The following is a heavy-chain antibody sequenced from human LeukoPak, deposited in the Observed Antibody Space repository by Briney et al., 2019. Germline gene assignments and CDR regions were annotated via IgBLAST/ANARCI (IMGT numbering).Heavy chain of an antibody. Sequence: SETLSLTCTVSGGSISSSSYYWGWIRQPPGKGLEWIGSIYYSGSTYYNPSLKSRVTISVDTSKNQFSLKLSSVTAADTAVYYCARDPPHSVWGKGTTVTVSS. V-gene: IGHV4-39*07. CDR2: IYYSGST. J-gene: IGHJ6*04. CDR1: GGSISSSSYY. CDR3: ARDPPHSV.